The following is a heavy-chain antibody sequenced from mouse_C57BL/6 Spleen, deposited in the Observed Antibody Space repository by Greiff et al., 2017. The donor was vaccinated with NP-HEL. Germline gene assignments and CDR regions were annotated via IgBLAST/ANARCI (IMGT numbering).Heavy chain of an antibody. CDR2: IYPGDGDT. D-gene: IGHD1-1*01. CDR1: GYAFSSYW. J-gene: IGHJ2*01. V-gene: IGHV1-80*01. Sequence: QVQLKQSGAELVKPGASVKISCKASGYAFSSYWMNWVKQRPGKGLEWIGQIYPGDGDTNYNGKFKGKATLTADKSSSTAYMQLSSLTSEDSAVYFCASGGYYGSSYLDYWGQGTTLTVSS. CDR3: ASGGYYGSSYLDY.